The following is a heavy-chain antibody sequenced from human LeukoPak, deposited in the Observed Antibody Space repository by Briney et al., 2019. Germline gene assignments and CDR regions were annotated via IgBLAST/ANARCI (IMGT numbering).Heavy chain of an antibody. CDR3: ATVRGSYDAFDI. CDR1: GYALTELS. J-gene: IGHJ3*02. V-gene: IGHV1-24*01. D-gene: IGHD1-26*01. Sequence: ASVKVSCKVSGYALTELSMHWVRQAPGKGLEWMGGFDPEEGEAIYAQKFQGRVTMTEDTSTDTAYMELSSLRSEDTAVYYCATVRGSYDAFDIWGQGTMVTVSS. CDR2: FDPEEGEA.